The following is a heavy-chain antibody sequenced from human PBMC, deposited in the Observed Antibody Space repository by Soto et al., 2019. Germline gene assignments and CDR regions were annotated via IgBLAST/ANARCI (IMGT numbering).Heavy chain of an antibody. Sequence: SETLSLTCAVYGGSFSGYYWSWIRQPPGKGLEWIGEINHSGSTNYNPSLKSRVTISVDTSKNQFSLKLSSVTAADTAVYYCARLTQGTAALDYWGQGTLVTVSS. V-gene: IGHV4-34*01. CDR3: ARLTQGTAALDY. J-gene: IGHJ4*02. CDR2: INHSGST. D-gene: IGHD6-13*01. CDR1: GGSFSGYY.